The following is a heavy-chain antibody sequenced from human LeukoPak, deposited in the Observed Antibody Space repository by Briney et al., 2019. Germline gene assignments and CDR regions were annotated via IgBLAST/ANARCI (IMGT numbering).Heavy chain of an antibody. J-gene: IGHJ5*02. V-gene: IGHV3-30*02. CDR2: IRYDGSNK. CDR3: ATTIFGDNWFDP. CDR1: GFTFSNYG. Sequence: GGSLRLSCAASGFTFSNYGMHWVRQAPGKGLEWVAFIRYDGSNKYYADSVKGRFTISRDNSKNTLYLQMNSLRAEDTAVYYCATTIFGDNWFDPWGQGTLVTVSS. D-gene: IGHD3-3*01.